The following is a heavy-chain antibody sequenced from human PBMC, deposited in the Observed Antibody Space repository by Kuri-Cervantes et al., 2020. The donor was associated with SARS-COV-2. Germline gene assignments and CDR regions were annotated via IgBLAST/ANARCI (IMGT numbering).Heavy chain of an antibody. CDR2: IYSSGSA. J-gene: IGHJ4*02. CDR3: ARATSRPTIAAAGYFDS. V-gene: IGHV4-4*07. CDR1: GGSISSYY. Sequence: LSCTVSGGSISSYYWSWIRQPAGKGLEWIGRIYSSGSANYNPYLKSRVTMSVDSSKNQFSLKLSSVTAADTAVYYCARATSRPTIAAAGYFDSWGQGILVTVSS. D-gene: IGHD6-25*01.